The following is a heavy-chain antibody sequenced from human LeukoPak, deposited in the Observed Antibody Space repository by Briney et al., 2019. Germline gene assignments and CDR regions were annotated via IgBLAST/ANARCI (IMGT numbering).Heavy chain of an antibody. CDR2: ISGSGGST. CDR3: AKEIRIEGATGRRYNDY. J-gene: IGHJ4*02. V-gene: IGHV3-23*01. CDR1: GFTFSSYA. Sequence: GGSLRLSCAASGFTFSSYAMSWVRQAPGKGLEWVSAISGSGGSTYYADSVKGRFTISRDNSKNTLYLQMNSLRAEDTAVYYCAKEIRIEGATGRRYNDYWGQGTLVTVSS. D-gene: IGHD1-26*01.